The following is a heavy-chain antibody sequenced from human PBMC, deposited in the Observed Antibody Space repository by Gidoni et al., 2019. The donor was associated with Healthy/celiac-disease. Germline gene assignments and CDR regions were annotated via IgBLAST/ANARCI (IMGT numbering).Heavy chain of an antibody. CDR3: ARERVTSVTYYYGMDV. CDR2: INPNSGGT. V-gene: IGHV1-2*04. J-gene: IGHJ6*02. D-gene: IGHD4-17*01. Sequence: QVQLVQSGAEVKKPGASVKVSCKASGYTFTGYYMHWVRQAPGQGLEWMGWINPNSGGTNYAQKLQGWVTMTRDTSISTAYMELSRLRSDDTAVYYCARERVTSVTYYYGMDVWGQGTTVTVSS. CDR1: GYTFTGYY.